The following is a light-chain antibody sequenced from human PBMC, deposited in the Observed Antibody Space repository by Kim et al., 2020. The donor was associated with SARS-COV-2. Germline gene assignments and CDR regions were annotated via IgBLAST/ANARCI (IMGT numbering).Light chain of an antibody. CDR2: GNS. J-gene: IGLJ2*01. CDR3: QSYDSSLSGSVV. V-gene: IGLV1-40*01. Sequence: RVTISCTGSSSNIGAGYDVPWYQQLPGTAPKLLIYGNSNRPSGVPDRFSGSESGTSASLAITGLQAEDEADYYCQSYDSSLSGSVVFGGGTQLTVL. CDR1: SSNIGAGYD.